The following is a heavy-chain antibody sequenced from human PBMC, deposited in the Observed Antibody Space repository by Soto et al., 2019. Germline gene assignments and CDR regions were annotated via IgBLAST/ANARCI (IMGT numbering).Heavy chain of an antibody. Sequence: SMRLPYTASEFTFVDYAVRWCLEPPVKVLEWVSVISAGGSTYYADSVKGRFTVSRANSKNTLYLQMNSLRAEDTAVYYCANVPIWCSSTSCYTEGFEYWGQRSLVTGSS. V-gene: IGHV3-23*01. CDR2: ISAGGST. J-gene: IGHJ4*02. D-gene: IGHD2-2*02. CDR3: ANVPIWCSSTSCYTEGFEY. CDR1: EFTFVDYA.